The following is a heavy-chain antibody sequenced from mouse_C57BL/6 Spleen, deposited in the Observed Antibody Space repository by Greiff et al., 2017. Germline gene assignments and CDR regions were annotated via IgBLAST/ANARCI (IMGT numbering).Heavy chain of an antibody. CDR1: GFNIKDYY. J-gene: IGHJ4*01. Sequence: VQLKESGAELVKPGASVKLSCTASGFNIKDYYMHWVKQRTEQGLEWIGRIDPEDGVTKYAPKFQGKATITADTSSNTAYLQLSSLTSEDTAVYYCASPNEDAMDYWGQGTSVTVSS. CDR3: ASPNEDAMDY. CDR2: IDPEDGVT. V-gene: IGHV14-2*01.